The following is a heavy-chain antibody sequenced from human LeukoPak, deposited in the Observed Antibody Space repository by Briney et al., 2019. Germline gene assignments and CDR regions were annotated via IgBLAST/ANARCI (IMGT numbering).Heavy chain of an antibody. D-gene: IGHD3-10*01. CDR3: ARAGKVLLWFGESRAFDP. V-gene: IGHV4-59*01. J-gene: IGHJ5*02. Sequence: SETLSLTCTVSGGSISSYYWSWIRQPPGKGLEWIGYIYYSGSTNYNPSLKSRVTISVDTSKNQFSLKLSSVTAADTAVYYCARAGKVLLWFGESRAFDPWGQGTLVTVSS. CDR2: IYYSGST. CDR1: GGSISSYY.